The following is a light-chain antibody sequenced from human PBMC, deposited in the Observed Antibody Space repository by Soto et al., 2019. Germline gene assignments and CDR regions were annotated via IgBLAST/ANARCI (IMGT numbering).Light chain of an antibody. CDR2: DAS. J-gene: IGKJ1*01. V-gene: IGKV3-11*01. CDR1: QSVSSY. Sequence: EIVLTQSPATLSLSPGERATLSCRASQSVSSYLAWYQQKPGQAPRLLIYDASNRATGIPGRLSGSGSGTDFTLTISSLEPEDFAVYYCQQRVKWPTFGLGTKVEIK. CDR3: QQRVKWPT.